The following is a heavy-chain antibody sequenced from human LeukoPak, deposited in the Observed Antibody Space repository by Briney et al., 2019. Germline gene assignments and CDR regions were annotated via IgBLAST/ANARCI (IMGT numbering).Heavy chain of an antibody. CDR1: GFTFDDYA. J-gene: IGHJ4*02. D-gene: IGHD3-3*01. Sequence: GRSLRLSCAASGFTFDDYAMHWVRQAPGKGLEWVSGISWNSGSIGYADSVTGRFTISRDNAKNSLYLQMNSLRAEDTALYYCAKGFLEWLFSPFDYWGQGTLVTVSS. CDR3: AKGFLEWLFSPFDY. CDR2: ISWNSGSI. V-gene: IGHV3-9*01.